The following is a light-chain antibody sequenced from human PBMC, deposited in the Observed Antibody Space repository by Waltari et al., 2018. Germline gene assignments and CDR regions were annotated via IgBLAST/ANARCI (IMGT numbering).Light chain of an antibody. CDR3: QSYYNRSLV. CDR2: DDR. Sequence: FMLTQPHSVSESPGKTVTISCTASSGRIATNYVHWYQQRPGSAPTTVIYDDRQRPSGVPDPFSGSIDDFSNSASLTISELQTEDEADYYCQSYYNRSLVFGGGTRLTVL. J-gene: IGLJ2*01. V-gene: IGLV6-57*02. CDR1: SGRIATNY.